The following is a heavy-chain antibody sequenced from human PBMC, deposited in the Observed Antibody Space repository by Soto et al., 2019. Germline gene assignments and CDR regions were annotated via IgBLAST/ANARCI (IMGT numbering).Heavy chain of an antibody. CDR1: GFTFSSYA. CDR2: ISGSGGST. D-gene: IGHD3-3*01. Sequence: GGSLRLSCAASGFTFSSYAVSWVRQAPGKGLEWVSAISGSGGSTYYADSVKGRFTISRDNSKNTLYLQMNSLRAEDTAVYYCARNDFWSGYGFSYYGMDVWGQGTTVTVSS. J-gene: IGHJ6*02. V-gene: IGHV3-23*01. CDR3: ARNDFWSGYGFSYYGMDV.